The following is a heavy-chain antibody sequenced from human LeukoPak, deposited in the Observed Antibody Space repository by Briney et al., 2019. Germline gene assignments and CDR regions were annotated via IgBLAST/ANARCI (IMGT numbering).Heavy chain of an antibody. CDR3: ARGRGGYRSRDAFDI. D-gene: IGHD5-12*01. V-gene: IGHV4-34*01. J-gene: IGHJ3*02. CDR2: INHSGST. Sequence: SETLSLTCAVYGGSFSGYYWSWIRQPPGKGLEWIGEINHSGSTNYNPSLKSRVTILVDTSKNQFSLKLSSVTGADTAVYYCARGRGGYRSRDAFDIWGQGTMVTVSS. CDR1: GGSFSGYY.